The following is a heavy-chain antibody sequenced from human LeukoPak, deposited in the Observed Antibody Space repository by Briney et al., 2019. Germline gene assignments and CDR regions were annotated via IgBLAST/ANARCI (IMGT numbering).Heavy chain of an antibody. CDR2: IYTSGTT. CDR1: GGSFSSHY. D-gene: IGHD1-26*01. V-gene: IGHV4-4*07. Sequence: SETLSLTCTVSGGSFSSHYWTWIRQSAGKGLEWLWRIYTSGTTHFNPSFESRLAMSLDTSKAQFSLKLTSVTAADTAVYFCARGSPSAASFFSYWGQGTLVTVSS. CDR3: ARGSPSAASFFSY. J-gene: IGHJ4*02.